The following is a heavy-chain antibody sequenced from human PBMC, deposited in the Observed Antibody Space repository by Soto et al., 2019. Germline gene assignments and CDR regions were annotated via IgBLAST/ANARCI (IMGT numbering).Heavy chain of an antibody. CDR3: AKEMIASTLADFFDY. J-gene: IGHJ4*02. V-gene: IGHV3-23*01. CDR2: ISGSGGRT. D-gene: IGHD2-21*01. Sequence: GGSLRLSCEASGFTFSNYGMTWVRLAPGKGLEWVSTISGSGGRTFYADPVKGRFTISRDNSKNALYLQMKSLRAEDTAVYYCAKEMIASTLADFFDYWGQGTLVTVSS. CDR1: GFTFSNYG.